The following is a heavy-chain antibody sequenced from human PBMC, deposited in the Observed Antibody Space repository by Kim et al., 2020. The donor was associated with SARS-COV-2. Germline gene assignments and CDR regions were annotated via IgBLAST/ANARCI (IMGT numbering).Heavy chain of an antibody. V-gene: IGHV3-74*01. CDR3: SKDTFGPEDS. D-gene: IGHD3-3*01. J-gene: IGHJ5*01. CDR2: TT. Sequence: TTNPADSVKGRFTISRDSAKNTLLLQMNSLRVYDTAVYYCSKDTFGPEDSWGQGILVTVSS.